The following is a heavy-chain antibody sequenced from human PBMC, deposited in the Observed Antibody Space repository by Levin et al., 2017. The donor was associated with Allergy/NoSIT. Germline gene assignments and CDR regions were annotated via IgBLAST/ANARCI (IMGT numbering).Heavy chain of an antibody. D-gene: IGHD6-19*01. J-gene: IGHJ4*02. V-gene: IGHV3-33*01. CDR2: IWFDGSNK. CDR1: GFTFSTYG. Sequence: GESLKISCAASGFTFSTYGMHWVRQAPGKGLEWVAVIWFDGSNKYYADSVKGRFTVSRDNSKNTLYLHMDSLTAEDTAVYYCATSHTTGWYKGYLDYWGQGTLVTVSS. CDR3: ATSHTTGWYKGYLDY.